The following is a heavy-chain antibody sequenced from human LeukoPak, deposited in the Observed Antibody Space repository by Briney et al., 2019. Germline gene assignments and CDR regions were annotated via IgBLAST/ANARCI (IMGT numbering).Heavy chain of an antibody. CDR2: INPNSGGT. J-gene: IGHJ4*02. V-gene: IGHV1-2*02. D-gene: IGHD3-9*01. CDR3: ATDDILTGYLDY. CDR1: GYTFTGYY. Sequence: WASVKVSCKASGYTFTGYYMHWVRQAPGQGLEWMGWINPNSGGTNYAQKFQGRVTMTRDTSISTAYMELSRLRSDDTAVYYCATDDILTGYLDYWGQGTLVTVSS.